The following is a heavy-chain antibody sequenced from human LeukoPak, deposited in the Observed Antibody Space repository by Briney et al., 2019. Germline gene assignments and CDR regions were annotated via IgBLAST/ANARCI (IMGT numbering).Heavy chain of an antibody. CDR3: ARGDKWKKDEYYYYYYMDV. J-gene: IGHJ6*03. CDR1: GYTFTSYA. V-gene: IGHV1-69*05. D-gene: IGHD1-1*01. Sequence: EASVKVSCKASGYTFTSYAISWVRQAPGQGLEWMGGIIPIFGTANYAQKFQGRVTITTDESTSTAYMELSSLRSEDTAVYYCARGDKWKKDEYYYYYYMDVWGKGTTVTVSS. CDR2: IIPIFGTA.